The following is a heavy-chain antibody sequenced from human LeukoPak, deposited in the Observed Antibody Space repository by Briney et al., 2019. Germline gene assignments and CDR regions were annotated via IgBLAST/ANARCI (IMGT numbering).Heavy chain of an antibody. CDR1: GFTFSSYA. V-gene: IGHV3-23*01. CDR3: AKDEYGSGSYFYYYYYGMDV. CDR2: ISGSGGST. Sequence: GGSLRLSCAASGFTFSSYAMSWVHQAPGKGLEWVSAISGSGGSTYYADSVKGRFTISRDNSKNTLYLQMNSLRAEDTAVYYCAKDEYGSGSYFYYYYYGMDVWGQGTTVTVSS. D-gene: IGHD3-10*01. J-gene: IGHJ6*02.